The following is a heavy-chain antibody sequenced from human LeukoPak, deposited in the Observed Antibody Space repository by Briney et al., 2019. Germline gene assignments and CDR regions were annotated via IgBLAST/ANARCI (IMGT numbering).Heavy chain of an antibody. D-gene: IGHD5-12*01. Sequence: GGSLRLSCAASGFTFSSYWMSWVRQAPGKGLEWVANIKQDGSEKYYVDSVKGRFTISRDNAKNSLYLQMNSLRAEDTAVYYCARDPRTDATFTFDYWGQGTLVTVSS. CDR1: GFTFSSYW. J-gene: IGHJ4*02. CDR2: IKQDGSEK. CDR3: ARDPRTDATFTFDY. V-gene: IGHV3-7*01.